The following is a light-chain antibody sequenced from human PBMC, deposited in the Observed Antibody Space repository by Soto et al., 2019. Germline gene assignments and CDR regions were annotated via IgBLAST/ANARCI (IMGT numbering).Light chain of an antibody. Sequence: EIVRTQSPATLSVSPGDRATLSCRASQSVSSNLAWYQQKPGQAPSLLIYDISARATGIPTRFIGSGSGTEVTLTIISLQSEDFGVYYCQQYNDGPLTVGGGNKVEIK. V-gene: IGKV3D-15*01. CDR3: QQYNDGPLT. CDR2: DIS. J-gene: IGKJ4*01. CDR1: QSVSSN.